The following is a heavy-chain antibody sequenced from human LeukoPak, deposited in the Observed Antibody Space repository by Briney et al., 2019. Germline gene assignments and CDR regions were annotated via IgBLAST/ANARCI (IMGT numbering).Heavy chain of an antibody. CDR1: GFTYSSYA. CDR2: ISSSGDNT. V-gene: IGHV3-23*01. D-gene: IGHD5-24*01. CDR3: SRDGSGSDWSAFDI. J-gene: IGHJ3*02. Sequence: GGSLRLSCVASGFTYSSYAMTWVRQAPGKGLEWVSLISSSGDNTYYADSVEGRFTISRDNSKNTLYLQMNSLRAEDTAIYYCSRDGSGSDWSAFDIWGQGTMVTVSS.